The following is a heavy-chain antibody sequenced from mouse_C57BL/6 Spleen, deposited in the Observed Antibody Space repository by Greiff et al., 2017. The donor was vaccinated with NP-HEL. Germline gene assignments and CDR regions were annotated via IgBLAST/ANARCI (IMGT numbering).Heavy chain of an antibody. J-gene: IGHJ3*01. D-gene: IGHD1-1*01. CDR1: GYTFTSYW. CDR2: IYPGNSDT. Sequence: QLQQSGTVLARPGASVKMSCKTSGYTFTSYWMHWVKQRPGQGLEWIGAIYPGNSDTSYNQKFKGKAKLTAVTSASTAYMELSSLTNVDSAVYYCTRSKVHYYGSSPAWFAYWGQGTLVTVSA. V-gene: IGHV1-5*01. CDR3: TRSKVHYYGSSPAWFAY.